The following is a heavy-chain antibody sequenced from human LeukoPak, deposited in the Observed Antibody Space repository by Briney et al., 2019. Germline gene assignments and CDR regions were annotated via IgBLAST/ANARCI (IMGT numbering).Heavy chain of an antibody. CDR3: ERQSVGDYDY. CDR1: GYSFDIHW. J-gene: IGHJ4*02. D-gene: IGHD1-26*01. CDR2: IYPADSDT. V-gene: IGHV5-51*01. Sequence: GESLKISCKGSGYSFDIHWIAWVRQMRGQGLEWMGIIYPADSDTKYSPSFEGQVTISADKSISTAYLQWGSLKASDTAMYYCERQSVGDYDYWGQGALVTVSS.